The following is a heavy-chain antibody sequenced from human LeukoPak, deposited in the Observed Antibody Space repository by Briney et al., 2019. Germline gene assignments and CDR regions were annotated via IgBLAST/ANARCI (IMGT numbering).Heavy chain of an antibody. CDR2: ISGSGGST. CDR3: AKFKGSGYFYYYGMDV. Sequence: GGSLRLSCAASGFTFSSYAMSWVRQAPGKGLEWVSAISGSGGSTYYADSVKGRFPISRDNSKNTLYLQMNSLRAEDTAVYYCAKFKGSGYFYYYGMDVWGQGTTVTVSS. V-gene: IGHV3-23*01. D-gene: IGHD3-3*01. J-gene: IGHJ6*02. CDR1: GFTFSSYA.